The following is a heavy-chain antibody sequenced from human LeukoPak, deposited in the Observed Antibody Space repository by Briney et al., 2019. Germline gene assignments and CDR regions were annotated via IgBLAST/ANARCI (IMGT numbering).Heavy chain of an antibody. V-gene: IGHV3-53*01. J-gene: IGHJ6*03. D-gene: IGHD3-22*01. Sequence: GGSLRLSCAASGFIVGSNYMSWVRQAPGKGLKWVSVIYTDGGAYYADPVKGRFTISRDNSKNTLYLQMNSLRAEDTAVYYCAKDRGSSGYYWGYYYYYMDVWGKGTTVTISS. CDR3: AKDRGSSGYYWGYYYYYMDV. CDR1: GFIVGSNY. CDR2: IYTDGGA.